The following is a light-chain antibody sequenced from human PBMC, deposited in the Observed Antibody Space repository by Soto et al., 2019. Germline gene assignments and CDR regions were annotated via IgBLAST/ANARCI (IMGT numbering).Light chain of an antibody. V-gene: IGLV2-14*03. J-gene: IGLJ2*01. CDR3: GSYASATLI. CDR2: EVT. Sequence: QSALTQTASVSGSPGQSITISCTGTSSDVGGYNFVSWYQQHPGKAPKLIIHEVTNRLSGVSGRFSGSKSGNTAFLTISGLQAEDEADYYCGSYASATLIFGGGTKLTVL. CDR1: SSDVGGYNF.